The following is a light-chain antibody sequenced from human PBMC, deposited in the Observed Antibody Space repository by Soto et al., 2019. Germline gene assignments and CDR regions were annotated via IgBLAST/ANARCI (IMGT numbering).Light chain of an antibody. CDR3: GAWDDNLFGPV. CDR2: GSN. CDR1: SSNIGSNP. Sequence: QPVLAQPPSASGTPGQRVAISCSGTSSNIGSNPVNWFQQLPVTAPKLLIYGSNQRPSGVPDRFSGSKSGTSASLAISGLQAEDEADYYCGAWDDNLFGPVFGGGTKLTVL. J-gene: IGLJ2*01. V-gene: IGLV1-44*01.